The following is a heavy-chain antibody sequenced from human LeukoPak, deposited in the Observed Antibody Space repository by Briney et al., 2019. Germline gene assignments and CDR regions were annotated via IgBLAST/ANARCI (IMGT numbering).Heavy chain of an antibody. J-gene: IGHJ4*02. CDR3: ATGYTYDYSLY. Sequence: ASVKVSCKVSGDTVTGFSIHWVRQAPGHGLEWMGGFDPEDGARIFAQEFQGRVTMTEDTSTATAYMDLSSLRSEDTAVYYCATGYTYDYSLYWGQGTLVTVSS. CDR2: FDPEDGAR. V-gene: IGHV1-24*01. D-gene: IGHD5-18*01. CDR1: GDTVTGFS.